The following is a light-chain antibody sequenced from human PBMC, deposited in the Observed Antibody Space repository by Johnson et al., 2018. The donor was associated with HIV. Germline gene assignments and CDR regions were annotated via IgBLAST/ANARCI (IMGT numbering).Light chain of an antibody. CDR2: DNN. Sequence: QSVLTQPPSVSAAPGQKVTISCSGSSSNIGNNYVSWYQQLPGTAPKLLIYDNNKRPSVIPDRFSGSKSGTSATLGINGLQTGDEADYYCGTWDSSLRNGFFGTGTKVTVL. J-gene: IGLJ1*01. CDR1: SSNIGNNY. V-gene: IGLV1-51*01. CDR3: GTWDSSLRNGF.